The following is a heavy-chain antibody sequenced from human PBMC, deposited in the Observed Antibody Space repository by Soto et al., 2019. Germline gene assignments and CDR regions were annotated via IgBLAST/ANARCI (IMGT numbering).Heavy chain of an antibody. Sequence: VQLQESGPGLAKPSEPLSLTCTVSGGSMSSFYWSWIRQPPGKGLEWIGNVFYSGSTIYNPSLMSRVTISVDTSKSQFSLKLSSVTAADTAVYYCAKEICDPNGCYGRWLDPWGHGTLVTVSS. CDR3: AKEICDPNGCYGRWLDP. CDR2: VFYSGST. CDR1: GGSMSSFY. J-gene: IGHJ5*02. V-gene: IGHV4-59*01. D-gene: IGHD2-15*01.